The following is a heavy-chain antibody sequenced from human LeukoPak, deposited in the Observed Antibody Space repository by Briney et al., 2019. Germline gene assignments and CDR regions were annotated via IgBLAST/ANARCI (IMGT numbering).Heavy chain of an antibody. CDR2: IYSRGSA. CDR3: VGGVIAAGGNDFVY. J-gene: IGHJ4*02. D-gene: IGHD6-13*01. CDR1: GDSISYFY. V-gene: IGHV4-4*07. Sequence: GTLCLTPRVSGDSISYFYWSCIRQAAGKGLEWIGRIYSRGSADYNASLKSRVTMSVDTSKNQLSLRVFAVTAAHTPVCYCVGGVIAAGGNDFVYWGQGTLDRVSS.